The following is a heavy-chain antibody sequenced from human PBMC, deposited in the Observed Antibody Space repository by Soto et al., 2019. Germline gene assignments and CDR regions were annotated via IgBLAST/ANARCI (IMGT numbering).Heavy chain of an antibody. CDR2: INPNSGGT. CDR3: ATQRTALSPFDP. Sequence: SSVKVSCKASGYTFTGYYMHWVRQAPGQGLEWMGWINPNSGGTNYAQKFQGWVTMTRDTSISTAYMELSRLRSDDTAVYYCATQRTALSPFDPWGQGTLVTVSS. CDR1: GYTFTGYY. J-gene: IGHJ5*02. D-gene: IGHD1-1*01. V-gene: IGHV1-2*04.